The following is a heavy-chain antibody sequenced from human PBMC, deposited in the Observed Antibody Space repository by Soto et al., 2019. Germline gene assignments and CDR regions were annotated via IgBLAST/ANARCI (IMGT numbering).Heavy chain of an antibody. CDR2: IYYRSTWYN. CDR1: GDSVSSSTAT. V-gene: IGHV6-1*01. Sequence: SQTLSLTCAISGDSVSSSTATWNWIRQSPSRGLEWLGRIYYRSTWYNDYADSVKGRITINADTSKNHFSLQLHSVAPEDTAVFYCARSLGSAWSFLFDYWGQGTLVTVSS. J-gene: IGHJ4*02. D-gene: IGHD6-19*01. CDR3: ARSLGSAWSFLFDY.